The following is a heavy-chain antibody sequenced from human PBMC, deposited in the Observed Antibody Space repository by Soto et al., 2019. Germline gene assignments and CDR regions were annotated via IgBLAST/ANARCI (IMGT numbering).Heavy chain of an antibody. CDR2: IYYSGST. CDR3: ASQLNAPPRVYFDF. V-gene: IGHV4-31*11. Sequence: IQCLRCAFCGGSISISVYYWTWKRQHPGKGLEWIGYIYYSGSTYYNPSLKSRVTISVDTSKNQFSLKLSSVTAADTAVYYCASQLNAPPRVYFDFWGQGTLVNVS. J-gene: IGHJ4*02. CDR1: GGSISISVYY. D-gene: IGHD2-2*01.